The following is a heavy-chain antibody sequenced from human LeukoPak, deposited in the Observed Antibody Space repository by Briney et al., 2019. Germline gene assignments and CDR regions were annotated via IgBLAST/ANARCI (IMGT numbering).Heavy chain of an antibody. V-gene: IGHV4-59*01. CDR3: ARASPGFSRIPYYYYYYYMDV. CDR1: GGSISSYY. D-gene: IGHD2-15*01. Sequence: SETLSLTCTVSGGSISSYYWSWIRQPPGRGLEWIGYINYSGSTNYNPSLKSRVTISVDTSKNQFSLKLSSVTAADTAVYYCARASPGFSRIPYYYYYYYMDVWGKGTTVTVSS. CDR2: INYSGST. J-gene: IGHJ6*03.